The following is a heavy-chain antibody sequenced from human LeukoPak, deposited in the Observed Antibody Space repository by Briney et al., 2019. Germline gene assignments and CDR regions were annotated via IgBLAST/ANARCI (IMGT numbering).Heavy chain of an antibody. CDR3: ARHERYVECFDY. CDR1: GGSISSSSYY. J-gene: IGHJ4*02. CDR2: IYYSGST. D-gene: IGHD5-12*01. V-gene: IGHV4-39*01. Sequence: SETLSLTCTVSGGSISSSSYYWGWIRQPPGQGLEWIGSIYYSGSTYYYPSLKRRVTISVNTSKNQFTLKLSSVAAADTAVYYGARHERYVECFDYWGQGTLVTVSS.